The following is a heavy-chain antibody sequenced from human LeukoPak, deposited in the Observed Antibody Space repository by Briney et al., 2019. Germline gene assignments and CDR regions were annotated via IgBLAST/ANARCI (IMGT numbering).Heavy chain of an antibody. CDR2: ISWNSGSI. Sequence: GGSLRLSCAASGFTFDGYAMHWVRQAPGKGLEWASGISWNSGSIGYADSVKGRFTISRDNAKNSLYLQMNSLRAEDTALYYCARGTSFDYWGQGTLVTVSS. CDR3: ARGTSFDY. CDR1: GFTFDGYA. V-gene: IGHV3-9*01. J-gene: IGHJ4*02.